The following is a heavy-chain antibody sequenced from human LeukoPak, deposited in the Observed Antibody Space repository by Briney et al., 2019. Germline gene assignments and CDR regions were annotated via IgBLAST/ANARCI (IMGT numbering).Heavy chain of an antibody. CDR3: ARDPAFFDSSGYYPHFDY. Sequence: GGSLRLSCAASGFTFSNYDMNWVRQAPGKGLEWVSYISTSSRTIYYADSVKGRFTISRGNAKNSLYLQMNSLRDEDTAVYYCARDPAFFDSSGYYPHFDYWGQGTLVTVSS. CDR2: ISTSSRTI. CDR1: GFTFSNYD. V-gene: IGHV3-48*02. D-gene: IGHD3-22*01. J-gene: IGHJ4*02.